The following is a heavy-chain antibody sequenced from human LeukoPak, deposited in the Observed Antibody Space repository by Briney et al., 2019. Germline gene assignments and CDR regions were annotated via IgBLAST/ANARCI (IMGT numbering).Heavy chain of an antibody. Sequence: SETLSLTCTVSGGSISSSSYYWGWIRQPPGKGLEWIGSIYYSGSTYYNPSLKSRVTISVDTSKNQFSLKLSSVTAADTAVYYCARRYFEPTYEDYWGQGTLVTVSS. D-gene: IGHD3-9*01. CDR3: ARRYFEPTYEDY. J-gene: IGHJ4*02. V-gene: IGHV4-39*01. CDR1: GGSISSSSYY. CDR2: IYYSGST.